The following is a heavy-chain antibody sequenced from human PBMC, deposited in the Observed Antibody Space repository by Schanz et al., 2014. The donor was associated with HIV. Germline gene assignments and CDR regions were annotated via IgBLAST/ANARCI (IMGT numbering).Heavy chain of an antibody. D-gene: IGHD2-15*01. V-gene: IGHV3-23*04. CDR1: GFTFSSYA. Sequence: EVQLVESGGGLVQPGGSLTLSCAASGFTFSSYAMIWVRQAPGKGLEWVSTISGSGGHTYYADSVKGRFTISRDNSKNTLFLQMNSLRAEDTAVYYCAKGGWDILSYYGMDVWGRGTTVTVSS. CDR2: ISGSGGHT. J-gene: IGHJ6*02. CDR3: AKGGWDILSYYGMDV.